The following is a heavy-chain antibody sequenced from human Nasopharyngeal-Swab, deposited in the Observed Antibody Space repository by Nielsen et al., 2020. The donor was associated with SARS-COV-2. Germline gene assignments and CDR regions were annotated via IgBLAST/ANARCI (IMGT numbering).Heavy chain of an antibody. CDR1: GLSVSSNY. Sequence: GGSLRLSCAASGLSVSSNYMSWVRQAPGKGLEWVSIIYPGGSTYYADSVKGRFTISRDSSWNTLYLQMNSLTAEDTAVYYCARDYRSYYYYMDVWGKGTTVTVSS. D-gene: IGHD4-11*01. V-gene: IGHV3-53*01. CDR2: IYPGGST. J-gene: IGHJ6*03. CDR3: ARDYRSYYYYMDV.